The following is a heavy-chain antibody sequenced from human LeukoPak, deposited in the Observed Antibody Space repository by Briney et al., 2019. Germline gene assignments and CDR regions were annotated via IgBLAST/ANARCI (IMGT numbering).Heavy chain of an antibody. J-gene: IGHJ4*02. Sequence: SETLSLTCTVSGGSISTYYWSWIRQPPGKGLEWIGEITHSGSTNYNPSLKSRVAMSVDTSKNQFSLKLNSVTAADMAVYYCASQYCSNTSCYTFLDYWGQGALVTVSS. D-gene: IGHD2-2*02. V-gene: IGHV4-34*01. CDR3: ASQYCSNTSCYTFLDY. CDR2: ITHSGST. CDR1: GGSISTYY.